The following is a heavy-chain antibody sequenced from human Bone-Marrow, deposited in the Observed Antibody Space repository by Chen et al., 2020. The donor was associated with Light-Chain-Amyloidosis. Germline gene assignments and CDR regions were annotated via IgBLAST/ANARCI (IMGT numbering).Heavy chain of an antibody. CDR1: XYTFPNYW. Sequence: ISCXXXXYTFPNYWIGWVRQMPGKGLEWMGVIYPDDSDARYSPSFEGQVTISADKSITTAYLXWRSLKASDTAMYYCARRRDGYNFDYWGQGTLVTVSS. D-gene: IGHD5-12*01. J-gene: IGHJ4*02. CDR2: IYPDDSDA. V-gene: IGHV5-51*01. CDR3: ARRRDGYNFDY.